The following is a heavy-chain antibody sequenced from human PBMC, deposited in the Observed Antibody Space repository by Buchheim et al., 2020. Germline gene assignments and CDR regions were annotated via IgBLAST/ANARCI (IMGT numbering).Heavy chain of an antibody. CDR2: INHSGST. J-gene: IGHJ4*02. D-gene: IGHD1-1*01. CDR1: GGSFSGYY. CDR3: ARVRVNWMQTFDY. Sequence: QVQLQQWGAGLLKPSETLSLTCAVYGGSFSGYYWSWIRQPPGKGLEWIGEINHSGSTNYNPSLKSRVTISVDTSKNQFSLKLSSVTAADTAVYYCARVRVNWMQTFDYWGQGTL. V-gene: IGHV4-34*01.